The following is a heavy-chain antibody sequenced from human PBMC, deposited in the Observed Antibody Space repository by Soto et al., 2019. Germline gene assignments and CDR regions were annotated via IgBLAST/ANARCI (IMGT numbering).Heavy chain of an antibody. D-gene: IGHD5-18*01. CDR3: ARVRRPAMVFFDY. Sequence: SETLSLTCAVSGGSISSGGYSWSWIRQPPGKGLEWIGYIYHSGSTYYNPSLKSRVTISVDRSKNQFSLKLSSVTAADTAVYYCARVRRPAMVFFDYWGQGTLVTVSS. V-gene: IGHV4-30-2*01. CDR1: GGSISSGGYS. J-gene: IGHJ4*02. CDR2: IYHSGST.